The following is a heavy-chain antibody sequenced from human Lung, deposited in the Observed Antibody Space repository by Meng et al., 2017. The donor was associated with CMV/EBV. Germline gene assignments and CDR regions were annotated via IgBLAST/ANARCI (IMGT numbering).Heavy chain of an antibody. CDR3: ASLPKMGIATTGPH. Sequence: SETLSLXCTVSGGSISSSSYYWGWIRQPPGQGLEWIGSIYYSGNTYYKPSLQSRVTITADTSKSKFSLELSSVTAADTAVYYCASLPKMGIATTGPHWGQGTLVTVSS. CDR2: IYYSGNT. CDR1: GGSISSSSYY. V-gene: IGHV4-39*07. J-gene: IGHJ4*02. D-gene: IGHD6-13*01.